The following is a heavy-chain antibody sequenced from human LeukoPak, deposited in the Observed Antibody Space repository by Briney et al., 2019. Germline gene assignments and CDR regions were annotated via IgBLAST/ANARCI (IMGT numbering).Heavy chain of an antibody. V-gene: IGHV3-7*01. D-gene: IGHD6-19*01. Sequence: GGSLRLSCATSGFTFSSYWMSWVRQAPGKGLEWVANIKQDGSEKYYVDSVKGRFTISRDNAKNSLYLQMNSLRAEDTAVYYCAKFSSGHSPLFDYWGQGTLVTVSS. CDR2: IKQDGSEK. J-gene: IGHJ4*02. CDR3: AKFSSGHSPLFDY. CDR1: GFTFSSYW.